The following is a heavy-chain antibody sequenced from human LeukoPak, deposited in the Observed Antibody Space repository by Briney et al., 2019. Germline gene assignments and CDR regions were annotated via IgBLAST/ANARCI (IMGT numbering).Heavy chain of an antibody. Sequence: SETLSLTCAVYGGSFSGYYWSWIRQPPGKGLEWIGEINHSGSTNYNPSLKSRVTISVDTSKNQFSLKLSSVTAADTAVYYCARAGYSSSWYVGFDYWGQGTLVTVSS. CDR3: ARAGYSSSWYVGFDY. V-gene: IGHV4-34*01. D-gene: IGHD6-13*01. CDR1: GGSFSGYY. J-gene: IGHJ4*02. CDR2: INHSGST.